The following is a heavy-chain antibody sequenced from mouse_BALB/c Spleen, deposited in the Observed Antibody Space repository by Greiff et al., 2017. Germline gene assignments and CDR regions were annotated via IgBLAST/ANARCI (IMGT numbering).Heavy chain of an antibody. CDR2: IRNKANGYTT. CDR1: GFTFTDYY. V-gene: IGHV7-3*02. CDR3: ERDDNY. Sequence: EVQRVESGGGLVQPGGSLRLSCATSGFTFTDYYMSWVRQPPGKALEWLGFIRNKANGYTTEYSASVKGRFTISRDNSQSILYLQMNTLRAEDSATYYCERDDNYWRQGTTLTVSS. J-gene: IGHJ2*01.